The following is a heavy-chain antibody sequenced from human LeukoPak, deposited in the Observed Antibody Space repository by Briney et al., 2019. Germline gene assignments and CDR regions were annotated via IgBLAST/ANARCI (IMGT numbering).Heavy chain of an antibody. J-gene: IGHJ4*02. CDR2: VSGSGAHT. CDR3: ARVAEAAAFDS. D-gene: IGHD6-13*01. Sequence: PGGSLRLSCAASGFTFSSYRMSWVRQAPGKGLQWVSAVSGSGAHTYYADSVKGRFTISRDNAKNSLYLQMNSLKPEDTAVYYCARVAEAAAFDSWGQGTLVTVSS. V-gene: IGHV3-21*01. CDR1: GFTFSSYR.